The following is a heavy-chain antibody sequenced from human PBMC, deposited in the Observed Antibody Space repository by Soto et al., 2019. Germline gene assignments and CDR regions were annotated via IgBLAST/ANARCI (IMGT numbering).Heavy chain of an antibody. CDR2: IYPGDSDT. Sequence: PGESLKISCKGYGYNFSSHWIAWVRQMPGKGLEWMGVIYPGDSDTRYSPSFQGQVIISADKSTTTAFLQWSSLKASDSAIYYCARQREANNFLVYWGQGTLVTVSS. CDR3: ARQREANNFLVY. J-gene: IGHJ4*02. CDR1: GYNFSSHW. D-gene: IGHD6-6*01. V-gene: IGHV5-51*01.